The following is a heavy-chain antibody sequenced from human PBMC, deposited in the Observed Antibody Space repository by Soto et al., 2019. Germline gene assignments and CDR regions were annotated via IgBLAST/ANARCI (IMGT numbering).Heavy chain of an antibody. CDR3: ARDFPAEGIYDYGDPRWFDP. CDR2: IYYSGST. D-gene: IGHD4-17*01. V-gene: IGHV4-59*01. J-gene: IGHJ5*02. CDR1: GGSISSYY. Sequence: PSETLSLTCTVSGGSISSYYWSWIRQPPGKGLEWIGYIYYSGSTNYNPSLKSRVTISVDTSKNQYSLKLSSVTAADTAVYYCARDFPAEGIYDYGDPRWFDPWGQGALVTVSS.